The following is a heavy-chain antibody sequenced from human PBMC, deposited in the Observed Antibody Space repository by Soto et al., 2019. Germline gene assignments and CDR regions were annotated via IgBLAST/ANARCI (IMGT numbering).Heavy chain of an antibody. D-gene: IGHD2-8*01. Sequence: TSETLSLTCTVSGGSIISGGYYWSWIRQHPGKGLEWIGYIYYSGSTYYNPSLKSRVTISVDTSKNQFSLKLSSVTAADTAVYYCARFGGLGYCTNGVCARKYFQHWGQGTLVTVSS. V-gene: IGHV4-31*03. CDR3: ARFGGLGYCTNGVCARKYFQH. CDR2: IYYSGST. J-gene: IGHJ1*01. CDR1: GGSIISGGYY.